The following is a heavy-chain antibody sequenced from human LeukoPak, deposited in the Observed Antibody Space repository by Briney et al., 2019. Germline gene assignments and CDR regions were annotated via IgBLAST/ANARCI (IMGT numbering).Heavy chain of an antibody. V-gene: IGHV1-18*04. J-gene: IGHJ4*02. D-gene: IGHD3-22*01. CDR3: AGHSSGTALFDY. Sequence: GASAKLSCKASGYTFTSYGISWVRQAPGQGLEWVGWISAYNGNTNYAQKLQGRVTMTTDTSTSTAYMELRSLRSDDTAVYYCAGHSSGTALFDYWGQGTLVTVSS. CDR1: GYTFTSYG. CDR2: ISAYNGNT.